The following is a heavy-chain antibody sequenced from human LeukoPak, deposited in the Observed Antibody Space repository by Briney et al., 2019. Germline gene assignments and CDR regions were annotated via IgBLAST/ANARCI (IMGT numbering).Heavy chain of an antibody. Sequence: PGGSLRLSCAASGFTFSSYSMNWVRQAPGKGLEWVSSISSSSSYIYYADSVKGRFTISRDNAKNSLYLQMNSLRAEDTALYYCARRYSSSSPFDYWGQGTLVTVSS. CDR1: GFTFSSYS. D-gene: IGHD6-6*01. J-gene: IGHJ4*02. CDR3: ARRYSSSSPFDY. CDR2: ISSSSSYI. V-gene: IGHV3-21*04.